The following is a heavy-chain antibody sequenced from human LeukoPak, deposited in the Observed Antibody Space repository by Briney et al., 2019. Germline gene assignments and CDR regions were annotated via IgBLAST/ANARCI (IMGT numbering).Heavy chain of an antibody. CDR2: IIPIFGTA. J-gene: IGHJ3*02. CDR1: GGTFSSYA. Sequence: GASVKVSCKASGGTFSSYATSWVRQAPGQGLEWMGGIIPIFGTANYAQMLQGRVTMTTDTSTSTAYMELRSLRSDDTAMYYCARPSRVGATYDAFDIWGQGTLVTVSS. V-gene: IGHV1-69*05. CDR3: ARPSRVGATYDAFDI.